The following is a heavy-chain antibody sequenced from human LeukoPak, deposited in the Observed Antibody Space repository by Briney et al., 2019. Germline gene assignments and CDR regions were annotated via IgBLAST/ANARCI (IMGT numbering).Heavy chain of an antibody. V-gene: IGHV3-7*01. CDR2: IKQDGSQK. CDR1: GFTFSNYW. D-gene: IGHD2-15*01. CDR3: ARDRGYCSGGTCFISYFDF. Sequence: GGSLRLSCAASGFTFSNYWMGWARQAPGRGLEWVASIKQDGSQKYYVDSVKGRFTISRDNAKNSLYLQMNSLRAEDTAVYYCARDRGYCSGGTCFISYFDFWGQGTLVTVSS. J-gene: IGHJ4*02.